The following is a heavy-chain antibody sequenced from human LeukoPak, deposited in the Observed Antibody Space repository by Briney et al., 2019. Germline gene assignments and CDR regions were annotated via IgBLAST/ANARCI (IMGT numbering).Heavy chain of an antibody. D-gene: IGHD3-3*01. J-gene: IGHJ6*03. CDR1: GFAFTNYV. CDR3: AKGPNSDFWSGYSRYMDV. V-gene: IGHV3-23*01. Sequence: PGGSLRLSCAASGFAFTNYVMNWVRQAPGKGLEWVSGISGSGGSTYYAASVRGRLTISRDRSKNTVFLQMSSLRAEDTAAYYCAKGPNSDFWSGYSRYMDVWGKGTTAIVSS. CDR2: ISGSGGST.